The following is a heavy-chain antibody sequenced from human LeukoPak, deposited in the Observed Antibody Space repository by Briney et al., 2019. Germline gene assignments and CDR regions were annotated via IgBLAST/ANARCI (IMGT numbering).Heavy chain of an antibody. J-gene: IGHJ4*02. CDR1: GFTFDDYA. Sequence: GGSLRLSCAASGFTFDDYAMHWVRQAPGKGLEWVSGISWNSGSIGYADSVKGRFTISRDNAKNSLYLQMNSLRAEDTALYYCAKDLYGSGSYLGYWGQGTLVTVSS. CDR2: ISWNSGSI. V-gene: IGHV3-9*01. D-gene: IGHD3-10*01. CDR3: AKDLYGSGSYLGY.